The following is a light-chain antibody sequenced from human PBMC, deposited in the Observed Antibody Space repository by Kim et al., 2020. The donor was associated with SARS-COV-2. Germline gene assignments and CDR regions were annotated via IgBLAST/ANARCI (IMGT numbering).Light chain of an antibody. Sequence: GDRVTITCRPSQTINDWVAWYQQKPGEAPKLLIYKASHLNTGVPSRFSGSGSGTEFTLTISSLQPDDFATYYCQQCNTYPITFGQGTRLEIK. CDR1: QTINDW. CDR3: QQCNTYPIT. J-gene: IGKJ5*01. CDR2: KAS. V-gene: IGKV1-5*03.